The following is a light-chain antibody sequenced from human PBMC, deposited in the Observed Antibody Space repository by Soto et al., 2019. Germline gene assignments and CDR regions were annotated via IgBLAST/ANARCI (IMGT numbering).Light chain of an antibody. V-gene: IGLV2-11*01. CDR1: SSDVGGYNY. Sequence: QSALTQPRSVSGSPGQSVTISCTGTSSDVGGYNYVSWYQQHPGKAPKLMIYDVSKRPSGVPDRFSCSKSGNTASLTISGLQAEDEADYYCCSYAGSYSFYVFGTGTKLTV. J-gene: IGLJ1*01. CDR3: CSYAGSYSFYV. CDR2: DVS.